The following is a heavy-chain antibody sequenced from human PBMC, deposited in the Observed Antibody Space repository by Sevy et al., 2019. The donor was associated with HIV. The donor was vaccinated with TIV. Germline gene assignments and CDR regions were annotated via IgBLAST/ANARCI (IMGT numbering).Heavy chain of an antibody. CDR3: AREGCTKPHDY. V-gene: IGHV3-23*01. Sequence: GESLKISCAASGFTFSKYSMSWVRQAPGKGLEWVSTFSFGCGRINYADSVKGRFTISRDDSKNTLYLQMNSLRAEDTAVYYCAREGCTKPHDYWGQGTLVTVSS. CDR1: GFTFSKYS. D-gene: IGHD2-8*01. J-gene: IGHJ4*02. CDR2: FSFGCGRI.